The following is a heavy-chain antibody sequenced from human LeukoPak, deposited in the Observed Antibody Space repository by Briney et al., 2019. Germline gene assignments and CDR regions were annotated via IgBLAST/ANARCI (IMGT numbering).Heavy chain of an antibody. CDR3: AINWNDFDY. D-gene: IGHD1-20*01. CDR1: GFTFSSYS. J-gene: IGHJ4*02. V-gene: IGHV3-48*01. CDR2: ISSSSSTI. Sequence: GGSLRLSCAASGFTFSSYSMNWVRQAPGKGLEWVSYISSSSSTIYYADSVKRRFTISRDNAKNSLYLQMNSLRAEDTAVYYCAINWNDFDYWGQGTLVTVSS.